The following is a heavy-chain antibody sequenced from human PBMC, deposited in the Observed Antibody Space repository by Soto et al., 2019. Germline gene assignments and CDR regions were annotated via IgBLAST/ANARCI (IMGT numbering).Heavy chain of an antibody. CDR3: ARGGAGATENWFDP. CDR2: LYYSGTT. CDR1: GGSISSSGYY. Sequence: SETLSLTCTVSGGSISSSGYYWGWIRQPPGKGLEWIGSLYYSGTTYYNPSLKSRVTISVDTSKNQFSLKLNSVTAADTAMYYCARGGAGATENWFDPWGQGALVTVSS. V-gene: IGHV4-39*01. D-gene: IGHD1-26*01. J-gene: IGHJ5*02.